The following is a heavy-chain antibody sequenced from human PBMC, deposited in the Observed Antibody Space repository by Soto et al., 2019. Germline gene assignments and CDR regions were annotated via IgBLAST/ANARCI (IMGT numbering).Heavy chain of an antibody. CDR2: IRSKGNNYAT. V-gene: IGHV3-73*01. J-gene: IGHJ6*03. CDR1: GFTFSGSA. D-gene: IGHD3-3*01. Sequence: EVQLVESGGGLVQPGGSLKLSCAASGFTFSGSAMHWVRQGSGKGLEWVGRIRSKGNNYATAYGASLKGRFTISRDDSKNTGYLQMNSLNTEDTSVYYCSRKASDFWSGKPQYYMDVWGKGNTGTVSS. CDR3: SRKASDFWSGKPQYYMDV.